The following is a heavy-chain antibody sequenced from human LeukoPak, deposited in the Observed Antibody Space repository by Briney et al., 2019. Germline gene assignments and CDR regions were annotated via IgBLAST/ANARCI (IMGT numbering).Heavy chain of an antibody. CDR1: GGSISRSGYS. Sequence: SETLSLTCAVSGGSISRSGYSWSWIRQPPGKGLEWIGYIYYTGSTYYNPSLKSRLTISLDTSKNQFSLKLNSVTAADTAVFYCAANSADYNTLGSSYKVWGQGTLVTVSS. V-gene: IGHV4-30-4*07. CDR2: IYYTGST. CDR3: AANSADYNTLGSSYKV. J-gene: IGHJ4*02. D-gene: IGHD3-10*01.